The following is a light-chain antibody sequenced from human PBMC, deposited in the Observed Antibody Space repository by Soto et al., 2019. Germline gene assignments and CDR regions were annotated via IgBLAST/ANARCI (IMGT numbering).Light chain of an antibody. J-gene: IGLJ1*01. V-gene: IGLV3-21*04. CDR2: YDS. Sequence: SSELTQPPSVSVAPGKTARITCEGNNIGSKNLHWYQQKPGQAPVLVIFYDSDRPSGIPERFSGSNSGNTAALTISRVEAGDEADYYCQMWDSSSDHYVFGTGTKVTVL. CDR1: NIGSKN. CDR3: QMWDSSSDHYV.